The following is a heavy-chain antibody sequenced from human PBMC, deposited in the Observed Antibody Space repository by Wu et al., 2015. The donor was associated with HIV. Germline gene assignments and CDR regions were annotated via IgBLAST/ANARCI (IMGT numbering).Heavy chain of an antibody. CDR1: GYTFNSYG. CDR3: ARDLAFLYYDDSGYSKFDY. Sequence: QVQLVQSGAEVKKPGASVKVSCKASGYTFNSYGISWVRQAPGQGLDWMGWISAYNGNTDYAQKFQGRVTMTTDTSTSTAYMELWSLRSDDTAVYYCARDLAFLYYDDSGYSKFDYVGQGTLVTVSS. CDR2: ISAYNGNT. J-gene: IGHJ4*02. D-gene: IGHD3-22*01. V-gene: IGHV1-18*01.